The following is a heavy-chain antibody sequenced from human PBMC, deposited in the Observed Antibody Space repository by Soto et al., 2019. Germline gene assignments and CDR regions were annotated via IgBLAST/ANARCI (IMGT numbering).Heavy chain of an antibody. CDR1: GDSVSSNNAA. Sequence: SQTLSLTCAISGDSVSSNNAAWNGIRQSPSRGLEWLGRTYFRSKWHYGYAVSVRSRITIKPDTSKNQFSLQLNSVTPEDTAVYYCARSEQWLTTWGQGTLVNVSS. CDR2: TYFRSKWHY. V-gene: IGHV6-1*01. J-gene: IGHJ5*02. CDR3: ARSEQWLTT. D-gene: IGHD6-19*01.